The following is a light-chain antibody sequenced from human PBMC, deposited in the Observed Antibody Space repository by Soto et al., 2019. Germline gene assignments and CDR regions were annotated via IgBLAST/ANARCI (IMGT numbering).Light chain of an antibody. CDR2: DAA. CDR3: QQYDNLPPYT. V-gene: IGKV1-33*01. J-gene: IGKJ2*01. Sequence: DFQMTQSPSSLSASLGDRVTITCQASRGISGYLNWYQQKPGKPPTLIVYDAATLQTGVPPRFSGSGSGTHFSFPISSLQPEDIATYYCQQYDNLPPYTFGQGTTLEIK. CDR1: RGISGY.